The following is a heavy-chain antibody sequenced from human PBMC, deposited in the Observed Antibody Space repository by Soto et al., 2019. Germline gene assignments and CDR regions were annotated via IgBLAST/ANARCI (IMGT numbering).Heavy chain of an antibody. CDR1: GYTFSSYG. CDR2: ISAYNGNT. Sequence: ASVNVSCKASGYTFSSYGFSWVRQAPGQGLEWMGWISAYNGNTNYAQKLQGRVTMTTDTSTSTAYMELRSLRSEDTDVYYCARTKYDYDAFDIWGQGTMVNLS. J-gene: IGHJ3*02. D-gene: IGHD4-17*01. V-gene: IGHV1-18*01. CDR3: ARTKYDYDAFDI.